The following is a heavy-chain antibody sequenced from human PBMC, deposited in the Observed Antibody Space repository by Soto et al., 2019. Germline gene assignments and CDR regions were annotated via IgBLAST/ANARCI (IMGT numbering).Heavy chain of an antibody. V-gene: IGHV6-1*01. CDR1: GDSVASNSAA. CDR3: TTGATSGRYVNYYDGIDV. D-gene: IGHD3-10*01. J-gene: IGHJ6*02. Sequence: SQTLSLTCAISGDSVASNSAAWNWIRQSPSRGLEWLGRTYYRSKWYTDYAESVKSRITINPDTSKNPVSLQLKSVTPEDTAVYYCTTGATSGRYVNYYDGIDVWGQGTTVTVSS. CDR2: TYYRSKWYT.